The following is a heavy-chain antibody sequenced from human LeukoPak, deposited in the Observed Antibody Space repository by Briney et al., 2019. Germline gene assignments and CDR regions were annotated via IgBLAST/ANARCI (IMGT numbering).Heavy chain of an antibody. CDR1: GYTFTSYD. CDR3: ATDIFPVVVVAAGVFDI. J-gene: IGHJ3*02. D-gene: IGHD2-15*01. Sequence: GASVKVSCKASGYTFTSYDINWVRQAPGKGLEWMGGFDPEDGETIYAQKFQGRVTMTEDTSTDTAYMELSSLRSEDTAVYYCATDIFPVVVVAAGVFDIWGQGTMVTVSS. CDR2: FDPEDGET. V-gene: IGHV1-24*01.